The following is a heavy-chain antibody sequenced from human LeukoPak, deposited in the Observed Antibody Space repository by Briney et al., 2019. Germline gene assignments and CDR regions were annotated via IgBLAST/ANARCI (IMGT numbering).Heavy chain of an antibody. CDR1: GYTFTSYG. Sequence: ASVKVSCKASGYTFTSYGISWVRQAPGQGLEWLGWISAYNGNTNYAQKLQGRVTMTTDTSTSTAYMELRSLRSDDTAVYYCAREGVPAATVGYWFDPWGQGTLVTVSS. D-gene: IGHD2-2*01. CDR3: AREGVPAATVGYWFDP. CDR2: ISAYNGNT. V-gene: IGHV1-18*01. J-gene: IGHJ5*02.